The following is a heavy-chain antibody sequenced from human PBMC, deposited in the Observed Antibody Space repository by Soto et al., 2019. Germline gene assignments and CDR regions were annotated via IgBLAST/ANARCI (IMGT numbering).Heavy chain of an antibody. CDR3: VKVYQPKAHFDY. V-gene: IGHV3-23*01. Sequence: PGGSLRLSCTASGFTFNAYIMSWVRQAPGKGLEWVSAIGANGRTTDYADSVKGRFVISRDNSKNTLSLQMNSLRADDTATYYCVKVYQPKAHFDYWGQGTLVTVSS. CDR2: IGANGRTT. CDR1: GFTFNAYI. J-gene: IGHJ4*02.